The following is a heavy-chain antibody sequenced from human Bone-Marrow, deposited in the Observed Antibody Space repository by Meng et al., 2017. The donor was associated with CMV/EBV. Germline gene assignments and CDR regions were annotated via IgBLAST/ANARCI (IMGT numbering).Heavy chain of an antibody. CDR3: ASPSHIAAAGTGYYGMDV. D-gene: IGHD6-13*01. CDR1: GGTFSSYA. CDR2: IIPIFGTA. J-gene: IGHJ6*01. Sequence: SGKVSGKASGGTFSSYAISWVRQAPGQGLEWMGGIIPIFGTANYAQKFQGRVTITTDESTSTAYMELSSLRSEDTAVYYCASPSHIAAAGTGYYGMDVWGQGTTVTVYS. V-gene: IGHV1-69*05.